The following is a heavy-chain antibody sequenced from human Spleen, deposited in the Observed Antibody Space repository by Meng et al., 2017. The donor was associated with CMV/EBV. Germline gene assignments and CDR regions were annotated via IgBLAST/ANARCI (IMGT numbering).Heavy chain of an antibody. CDR1: GFTFDDYT. J-gene: IGHJ4*02. CDR2: ISWDGGST. D-gene: IGHD3-16*01. V-gene: IGHV3-43*01. CDR3: AKGRGGNPDESYFDY. Sequence: GGSLRLSCAASGFTFDDYTMHWVRQAPGKGLEWVSLISWDGGSTYYADSVKGRFTISRDNSKNSLYLQMNSLRTEDTALYYCAKGRGGNPDESYFDYWGQGTLVTVSS.